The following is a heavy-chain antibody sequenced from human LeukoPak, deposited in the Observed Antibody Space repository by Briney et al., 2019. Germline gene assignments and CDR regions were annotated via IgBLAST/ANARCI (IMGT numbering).Heavy chain of an antibody. V-gene: IGHV3-30*04. J-gene: IGHJ4*02. D-gene: IGHD5-18*01. CDR1: GFTFSSYA. CDR2: ISYDGSNK. Sequence: GGSLRLSCAASGFTFSSYAMHWVRQAPGKGLEWVAVISYDGSNKYYADSVKGRFTISRDNSKNTLYLQMNSLRAEDTAVYYCAREFKSYTAMVCYFDYWGQGTLVTVSS. CDR3: AREFKSYTAMVCYFDY.